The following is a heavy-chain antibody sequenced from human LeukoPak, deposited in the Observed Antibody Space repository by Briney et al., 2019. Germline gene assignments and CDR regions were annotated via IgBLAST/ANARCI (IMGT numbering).Heavy chain of an antibody. CDR3: ARQGLAAAGIRDDAFDI. CDR1: GGSISSYY. CDR2: IYYSGST. Sequence: SETLSLTCTVSGGSISSYYWSWIRQPPGKGLEWIGYIYYSGSTNYNPSLKSRVTISVDTSKNQFSLKLSSVTAADTAVYYCARQGLAAAGIRDDAFDIWGQGTMVTVSS. D-gene: IGHD6-13*01. J-gene: IGHJ3*02. V-gene: IGHV4-59*08.